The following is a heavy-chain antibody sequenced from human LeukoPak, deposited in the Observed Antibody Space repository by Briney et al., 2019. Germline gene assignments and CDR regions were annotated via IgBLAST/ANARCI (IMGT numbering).Heavy chain of an antibody. D-gene: IGHD2-21*01. CDR3: ARWHSHGRYFDY. J-gene: IGHJ4*02. Sequence: SETLSLTCSVSGSSITNYCWNWIRQTPGKGLEWIGYNCDSDNTDYKPSLKSRVTISLDTSKNQFSLKLTSATAADAAVYYCARWHSHGRYFDYWGQGALVTAAS. V-gene: IGHV4-59*01. CDR2: NCDSDNT. CDR1: GSSITNYC.